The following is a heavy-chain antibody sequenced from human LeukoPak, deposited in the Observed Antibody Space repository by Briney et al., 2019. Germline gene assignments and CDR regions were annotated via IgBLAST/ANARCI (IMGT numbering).Heavy chain of an antibody. CDR2: IYYSGST. V-gene: IGHV4-59*01. Sequence: SETLSLTCAVSGVSISSYYWSWLRQPPGKGLERIGYIYYSGSTNYNPSLKSRVTISVDTSKNQFSLKLSSVTAADTAVYYCARGSIAVAGRVDYWGQGTLVTVSS. CDR1: GVSISSYY. CDR3: ARGSIAVAGRVDY. J-gene: IGHJ4*02. D-gene: IGHD6-19*01.